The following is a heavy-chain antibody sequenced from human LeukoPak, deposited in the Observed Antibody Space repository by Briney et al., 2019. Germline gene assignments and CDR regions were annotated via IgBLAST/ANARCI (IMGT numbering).Heavy chain of an antibody. CDR1: GFTFTAYY. J-gene: IGHJ4*02. Sequence: AASVTVSCTASGFTFTAYYMHWMRQAPGQGPEYMGLFNPKSGGTDYAQNFQGRVTMTRDTSINTAYMDLTRLRSDDTAVYYCARSFPYDSGDYWGQGTLVTVSS. V-gene: IGHV1-2*02. CDR3: ARSFPYDSGDY. D-gene: IGHD3-22*01. CDR2: FNPKSGGT.